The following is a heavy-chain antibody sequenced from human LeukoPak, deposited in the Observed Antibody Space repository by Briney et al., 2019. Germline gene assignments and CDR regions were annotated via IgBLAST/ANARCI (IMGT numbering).Heavy chain of an antibody. J-gene: IGHJ3*01. Sequence: SETLSLTCNVSHYSISSGYYWGWIRQPPGKGLEWIGNILYSGTTYYNPSLKSRVTMSVDTSTNQFSLKLSSVTAADTAIYYCARDPYYYETRGTDAFDVWGQGTMVTVSS. CDR1: HYSISSGYY. CDR3: ARDPYYYETRGTDAFDV. D-gene: IGHD3-22*01. V-gene: IGHV4-38-2*02. CDR2: ILYSGTT.